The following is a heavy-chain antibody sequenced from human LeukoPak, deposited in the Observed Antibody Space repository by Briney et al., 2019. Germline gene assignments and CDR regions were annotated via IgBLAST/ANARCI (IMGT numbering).Heavy chain of an antibody. J-gene: IGHJ4*02. CDR1: GGTFSSYA. D-gene: IGHD3-9*01. CDR2: IIPIFGTA. V-gene: IGHV1-69*06. CDR3: ARGVNYDILTGYIFDY. Sequence: SVKASCKASGGTFSSYAISWVRQAPGQGLEWMGGIIPIFGTANYAQKFQGRVTITADKSTSTAYMELSSLRSEDTAVYYCARGVNYDILTGYIFDYWGQGTLVTVSS.